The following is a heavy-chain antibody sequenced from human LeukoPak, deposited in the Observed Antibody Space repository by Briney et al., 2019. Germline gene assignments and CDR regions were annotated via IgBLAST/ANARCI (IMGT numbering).Heavy chain of an antibody. CDR1: GYTFTSYY. Sequence: ASVKVSCKASGYTFTSYYMHWVRQAPGQGLEWMGWISAYNGNTNYAQKLQGRVTMTTDTSTSTAYMELRSLRSDDTAVYYCARDFVRFYYDSSGYYYGADAFDIWGQGTMVTVSS. V-gene: IGHV1-18*04. CDR3: ARDFVRFYYDSSGYYYGADAFDI. CDR2: ISAYNGNT. J-gene: IGHJ3*02. D-gene: IGHD3-22*01.